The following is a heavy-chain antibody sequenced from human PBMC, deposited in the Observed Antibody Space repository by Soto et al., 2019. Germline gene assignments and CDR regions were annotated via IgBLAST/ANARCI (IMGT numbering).Heavy chain of an antibody. D-gene: IGHD6-19*01. CDR1: GYSFTSYW. Sequence: GESLKISCKGSGYSFTSYWIGWVRQMPGKGLEWMGIIYPGDSDTRYSPSFQGQVTISADKSISTAYLQWSSLKASDTAMYYCARQGPGYSSGWHNWFDPWGQGTLVTVSS. CDR3: ARQGPGYSSGWHNWFDP. V-gene: IGHV5-51*01. J-gene: IGHJ5*02. CDR2: IYPGDSDT.